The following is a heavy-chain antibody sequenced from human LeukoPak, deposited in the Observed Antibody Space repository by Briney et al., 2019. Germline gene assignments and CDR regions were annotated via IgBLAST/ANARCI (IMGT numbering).Heavy chain of an antibody. Sequence: ASVKVSCKASGGTFSSYAISWLRQAPGQGLEWMGRIIPIFGTANYAQKFQGRVTITTDESTSTAYMELSSLRSEDTAVYYCARNMVREDQNFDYWGQGTLVTVSS. J-gene: IGHJ4*02. CDR3: ARNMVREDQNFDY. CDR2: IIPIFGTA. CDR1: GGTFSSYA. V-gene: IGHV1-69*05. D-gene: IGHD3-10*01.